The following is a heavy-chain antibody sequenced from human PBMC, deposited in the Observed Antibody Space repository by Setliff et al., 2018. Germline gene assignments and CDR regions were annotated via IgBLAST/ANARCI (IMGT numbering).Heavy chain of an antibody. V-gene: IGHV3-20*04. Sequence: PGGSLRLSCTASGFDFGVYGLSWIRQAPGKGLEWVSGLSWNGDDTGYSDSVKGRFTISRDEAKNSLYLQMNSLRTEDTAVYYCARSAVAVPGQFYFDNWGQGTQVTVSS. CDR2: LSWNGDDT. J-gene: IGHJ4*02. D-gene: IGHD6-19*01. CDR1: GFDFGVYG. CDR3: ARSAVAVPGQFYFDN.